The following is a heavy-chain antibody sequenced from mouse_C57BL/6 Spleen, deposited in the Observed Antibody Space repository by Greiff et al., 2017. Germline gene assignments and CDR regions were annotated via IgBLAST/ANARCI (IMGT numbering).Heavy chain of an antibody. J-gene: IGHJ2*01. D-gene: IGHD4-1*01. Sequence: VQLQQSGPELVKPGASVKISCKASGYAFSSSWMNWVKQRPGKGLEWIGRIYPGDGDTNYNGKFKGKATLTADKSSSTAYMQLSSLASEDSAVYFCAREPLTGNDDYWGQGTTLTVSS. V-gene: IGHV1-82*01. CDR2: IYPGDGDT. CDR3: AREPLTGNDDY. CDR1: GYAFSSSW.